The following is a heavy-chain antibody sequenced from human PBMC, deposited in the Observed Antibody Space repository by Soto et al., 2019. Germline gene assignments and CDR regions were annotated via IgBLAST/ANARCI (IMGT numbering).Heavy chain of an antibody. CDR1: GFTFRNYW. V-gene: IGHV3-7*01. Sequence: PGGSLRLSCAGSGFTFRNYWMRWVRQTPGKGLEWVANIKQDGTEKNYADSVKGRFTISRDNAKNSLYLQMNTLRTEDTALYYCATDRWGGAFDVWGEGTMVTVSS. D-gene: IGHD7-27*01. J-gene: IGHJ3*01. CDR2: IKQDGTEK. CDR3: ATDRWGGAFDV.